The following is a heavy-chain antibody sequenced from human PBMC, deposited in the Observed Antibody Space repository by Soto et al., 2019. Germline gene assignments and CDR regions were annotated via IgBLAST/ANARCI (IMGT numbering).Heavy chain of an antibody. CDR3: ARQYYDILAGSVPFDY. Sequence: SEPLSLTCTVSGGSISSRSYYWGLIRKPPGKGLEWIGSIYYSGSIYYNPSLKSRVTISVDTSKNQFSLKLSSVTAADTAVYYCARQYYDILAGSVPFDYWGQGTLVTVSS. V-gene: IGHV4-39*01. J-gene: IGHJ4*02. CDR2: IYYSGSI. CDR1: GGSISSRSYY. D-gene: IGHD3-9*01.